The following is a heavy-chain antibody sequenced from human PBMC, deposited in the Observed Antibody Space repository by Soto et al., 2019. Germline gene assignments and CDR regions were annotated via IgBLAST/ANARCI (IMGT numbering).Heavy chain of an antibody. CDR3: ARVRSVAGHIDY. CDR2: IYYSGST. J-gene: IGHJ4*02. D-gene: IGHD6-19*01. CDR1: GGSISSGGYY. Sequence: SETLSLTCTVSGGSISSGGYYWSWIRQHPGKGLEWIGYIYYSGSTYYNPSLKSRVTISVDTSKNQFSLKLSSVTAADTAVYYCARVRSVAGHIDYWGQGTLVTAPQ. V-gene: IGHV4-31*03.